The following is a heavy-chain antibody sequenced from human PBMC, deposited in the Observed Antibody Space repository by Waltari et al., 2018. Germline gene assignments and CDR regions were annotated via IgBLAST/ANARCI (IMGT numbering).Heavy chain of an antibody. Sequence: VLAAGGGLIPPGGARRLSCVGPGFSVSSNYMSWVRQATGKGLEWVSVLYGDGRTYYAESVKGRFIISRDNSKNTVYFQMNRLQTEDTAVYFCVRGVAGDFDIWGQGTLVTVSS. CDR2: LYGDGRT. D-gene: IGHD6-19*01. CDR1: GFSVSSNY. CDR3: VRGVAGDFDI. J-gene: IGHJ3*02. V-gene: IGHV3-53*01.